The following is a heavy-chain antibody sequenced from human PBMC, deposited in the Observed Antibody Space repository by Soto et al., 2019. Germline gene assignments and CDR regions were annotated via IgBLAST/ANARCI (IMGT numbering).Heavy chain of an antibody. D-gene: IGHD1-7*01. CDR2: ISANGQGI. CDR1: GFTFSTYA. J-gene: IGHJ4*02. CDR3: AKDRNYPRDQFHY. V-gene: IGHV3-23*01. Sequence: LRLSCAASGFTFSTYALSWVRQAPGKGLEWVSAISANGQGIYYADSVRGRFTISRDNSKNTIFLHMDSLRAEDTAVYYCAKDRNYPRDQFHYWGQGTLVTVSS.